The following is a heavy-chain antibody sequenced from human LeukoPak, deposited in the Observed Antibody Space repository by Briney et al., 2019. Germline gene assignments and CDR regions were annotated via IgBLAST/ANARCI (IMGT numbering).Heavy chain of an antibody. D-gene: IGHD6-19*01. CDR2: ISAYNGNT. CDR3: AREGAASSSSGFDY. J-gene: IGHJ4*02. V-gene: IGHV1-18*04. Sequence: ASVKVSCKASGYTFTGYYMHWVRQAPGQGLEWMGWISAYNGNTNYVQKLQGRVTMTTDTSTSTAYMELRSLRSDDTAVYYCAREGAASSSSGFDYWGQGTLVTVSS. CDR1: GYTFTGYY.